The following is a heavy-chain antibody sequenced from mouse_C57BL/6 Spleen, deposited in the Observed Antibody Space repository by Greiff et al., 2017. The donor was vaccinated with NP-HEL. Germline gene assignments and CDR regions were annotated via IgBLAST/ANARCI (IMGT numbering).Heavy chain of an antibody. D-gene: IGHD1-1*01. J-gene: IGHJ2*01. V-gene: IGHV1-26*01. CDR3: ARYYYGSHFDY. CDR2: INPNNGGT. CDR1: GYTFTHYY. Sequence: VQLQQSGPELVKPGASVKISCKASGYTFTHYYMNWVKQSHGKSLEWIGDINPNNGGTSYNQKFKGKATLTVDKSSSTAYMELRSLTSEDSAVYYCARYYYGSHFDYWGQGTTLTVSS.